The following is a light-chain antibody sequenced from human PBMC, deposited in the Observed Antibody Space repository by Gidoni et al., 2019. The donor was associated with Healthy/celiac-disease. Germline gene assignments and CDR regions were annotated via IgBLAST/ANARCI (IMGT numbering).Light chain of an antibody. J-gene: IGKJ2*01. CDR3: QQSYSTPPL. CDR2: AAS. CDR1: QSISSY. V-gene: IGKV1-39*01. Sequence: DIQMTQSPSSLSASVGDRVTITCRAIQSISSYLNWYQQKPGKAPKLLIYAASSLQSGVPSRFSGSGSGTDFTLTISSLQPEDFATYYCQQSYSTPPLFGQGTKLEIK.